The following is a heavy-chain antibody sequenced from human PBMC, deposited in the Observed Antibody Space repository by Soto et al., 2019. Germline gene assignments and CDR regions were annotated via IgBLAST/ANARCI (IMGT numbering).Heavy chain of an antibody. Sequence: GASVKVSCKASGYTFTSYGISWVRQAPGQGLEWMGWISAYNGNTNYAQKLQGRVTMTTDTSTSTAYMELRSLRSDDTAVYYCARSKYYYDSSGAFDIWGQGTMVTVSS. CDR3: ARSKYYYDSSGAFDI. CDR2: ISAYNGNT. V-gene: IGHV1-18*01. D-gene: IGHD3-22*01. CDR1: GYTFTSYG. J-gene: IGHJ3*02.